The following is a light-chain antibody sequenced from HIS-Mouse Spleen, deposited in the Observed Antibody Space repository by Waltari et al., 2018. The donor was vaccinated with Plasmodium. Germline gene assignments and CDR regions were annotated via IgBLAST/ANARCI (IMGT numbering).Light chain of an antibody. CDR2: AAS. V-gene: IGKV3-20*01. CDR1: QTVSSSY. Sequence: IVLTKPPANLSLPPGERATLSCRAIQTVSSSYLAWYQQKPGQAPRLLILAASSRATGIPDRFSGSGSGTDFTLTISRLEPEDFAVYYCQQYGSSPITFGQGTRLEIK. J-gene: IGKJ5*01. CDR3: QQYGSSPIT.